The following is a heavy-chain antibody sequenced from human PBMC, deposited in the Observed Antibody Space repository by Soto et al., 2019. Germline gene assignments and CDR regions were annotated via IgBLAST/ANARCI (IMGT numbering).Heavy chain of an antibody. V-gene: IGHV2-70*11. J-gene: IGHJ5*02. Sequence: SGPTLVNPTQTLTLTCTFSGFSLSTSGMCVSWIRQPPGKALEWLARIDWDDDKYYSTSLKTRLTISKDTSKNQVVLTMTNMDPVDTATYYCARILYSGYDHPIDPWGQGTLVTVAS. D-gene: IGHD5-12*01. CDR1: GFSLSTSGMC. CDR2: IDWDDDK. CDR3: ARILYSGYDHPIDP.